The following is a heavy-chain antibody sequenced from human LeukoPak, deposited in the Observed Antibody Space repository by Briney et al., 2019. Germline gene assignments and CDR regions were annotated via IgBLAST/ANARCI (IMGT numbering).Heavy chain of an antibody. D-gene: IGHD3-3*01. CDR3: TTSGPTYYDFWSGYYSL. V-gene: IGHV3-15*01. CDR1: GFTFSNAW. Sequence: GGSLRLSWAASGFTFSNAWMSWVGQAPGKGLEWVGRIKRKTDGGTTDYAAPVKGRFTTSRGDSKNTLYLQMNSLKTEDTAVYYCTTSGPTYYDFWSGYYSLWGQGTLVTVSS. CDR2: IKRKTDGGTT. J-gene: IGHJ4*02.